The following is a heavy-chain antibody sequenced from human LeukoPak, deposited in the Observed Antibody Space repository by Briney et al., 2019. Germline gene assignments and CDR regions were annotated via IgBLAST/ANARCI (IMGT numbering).Heavy chain of an antibody. Sequence: ASVKVSCKASTYTLTSYAISWMRQAPGQGLEWMGWISVDNGNTNYAQEFQGRVTMTTDTSTNTVYMELRSLRFDDSAVYYCARDVAAIVGVTVWFDPWGQGTLVTVSS. D-gene: IGHD1-26*01. V-gene: IGHV1-18*01. CDR2: ISVDNGNT. CDR1: TYTLTSYA. J-gene: IGHJ5*02. CDR3: ARDVAAIVGVTVWFDP.